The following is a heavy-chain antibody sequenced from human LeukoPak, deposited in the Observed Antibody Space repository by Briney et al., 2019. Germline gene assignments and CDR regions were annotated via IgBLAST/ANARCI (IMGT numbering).Heavy chain of an antibody. V-gene: IGHV3-48*01. CDR2: IGAAGSTI. J-gene: IGHJ4*02. CDR1: GFTFSSYS. D-gene: IGHD2-2*01. CDR3: ARDSSTYAGPPDY. Sequence: GSLRLSCAASGFTFSSYSMNWVRQAPGKGPEWVSYIGAAGSTIYYADSVKGRFTISRDNAKNSLFLQMNSLRAEDTAVYYCARDSSTYAGPPDYWGQGTLVTVSS.